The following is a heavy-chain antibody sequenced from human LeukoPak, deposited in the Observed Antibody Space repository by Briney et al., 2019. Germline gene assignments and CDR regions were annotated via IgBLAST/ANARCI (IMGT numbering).Heavy chain of an antibody. CDR2: ISYSGTT. CDR1: GGSIGSSSYY. D-gene: IGHD3-3*01. CDR3: ARDPRQYYDFWSGSSWFDP. J-gene: IGHJ5*02. V-gene: IGHV4-39*07. Sequence: SETLSLTCTVSGGSIGSSSYYWGWIRQPPGKGLEWIGTISYSGTTYYSPSLKSRVTISVDTSKNQFSLKLSSVTAADTAVYYCARDPRQYYDFWSGSSWFDPWGQGTLVTVSS.